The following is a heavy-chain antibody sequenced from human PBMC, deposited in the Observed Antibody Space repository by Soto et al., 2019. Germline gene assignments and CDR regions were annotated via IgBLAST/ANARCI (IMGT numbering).Heavy chain of an antibody. D-gene: IGHD4-17*01. CDR1: GFILSSNA. J-gene: IGHJ6*02. Sequence: EWLRRLSCAAAGFILSSNAISWVRQAPEKGLEWVSAISGNGDSTYYADSVKGRVTISRDNSKNTLYLQMQTLRAEDTAGYYCARVRTADYVDYVGYSTGMDICGQQNTVTIS. CDR2: ISGNGDST. V-gene: IGHV3-23*01. CDR3: ARVRTADYVDYVGYSTGMDI.